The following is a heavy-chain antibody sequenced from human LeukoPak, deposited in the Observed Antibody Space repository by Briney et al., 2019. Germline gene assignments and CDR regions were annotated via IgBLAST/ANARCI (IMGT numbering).Heavy chain of an antibody. CDR1: GYSFTSYW. V-gene: IGHV5-51*01. Sequence: GESLKISCKGSGYSFTSYWIGWVRQMPGKGLEWMGIIYPGDSDTRYSPSFQGQVTISADKSISTAYLQWSSLKASDTAMYYCARNERGYSGYDRSFDYWGQGTLVTVSS. D-gene: IGHD5-12*01. CDR2: IYPGDSDT. J-gene: IGHJ4*02. CDR3: ARNERGYSGYDRSFDY.